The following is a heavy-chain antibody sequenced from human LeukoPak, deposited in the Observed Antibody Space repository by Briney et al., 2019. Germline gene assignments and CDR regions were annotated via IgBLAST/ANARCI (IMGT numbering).Heavy chain of an antibody. CDR3: AREARGYSYGSKLDY. V-gene: IGHV3-30*03. CDR2: ISYDGSNK. D-gene: IGHD5-18*01. J-gene: IGHJ4*02. CDR1: GFTFSNYG. Sequence: PGGSLRLSCAASGFTFSNYGMHWVRQAPGKGLEWVALISYDGSNKYYADSVKGRFTISRDNSKNTLYLQMNSLRAEDTAVYYCAREARGYSYGSKLDYWGQGTLVTVSS.